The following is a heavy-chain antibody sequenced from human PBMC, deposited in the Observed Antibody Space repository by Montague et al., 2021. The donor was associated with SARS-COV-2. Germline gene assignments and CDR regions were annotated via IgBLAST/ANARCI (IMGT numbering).Heavy chain of an antibody. CDR2: INHSGST. CDR1: GGSFSGYY. J-gene: IGHJ4*01. D-gene: IGHD6-13*01. CDR3: ARGHYSSSWYGIRYYFDY. V-gene: IGHV4-34*01. Sequence: SETLSLTCAVYGGSFSGYYWSWIRQPPGKGLEWIGEINHSGSTNYNPSLKSRVTISVDTSKNQLSLKLSSVTAADTAVYYCARGHYSSSWYGIRYYFDYWGRGTLVTVSS.